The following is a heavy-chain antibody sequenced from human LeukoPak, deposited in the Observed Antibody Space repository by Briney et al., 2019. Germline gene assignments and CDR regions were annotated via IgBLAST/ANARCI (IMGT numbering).Heavy chain of an antibody. J-gene: IGHJ4*02. CDR2: IWYDGSNK. Sequence: PGGSLRLSCAASGFTFSSYGMHWVRQAPGKGLEWVAVIWYDGSNKYYADSVKGRFTISRDNSKNTLYLQMNSLRAEDTAVYYCAKDPYYYGSGSYFDYWGQGTLVTVSS. CDR1: GFTFSSYG. V-gene: IGHV3-33*06. D-gene: IGHD3-10*01. CDR3: AKDPYYYGSGSYFDY.